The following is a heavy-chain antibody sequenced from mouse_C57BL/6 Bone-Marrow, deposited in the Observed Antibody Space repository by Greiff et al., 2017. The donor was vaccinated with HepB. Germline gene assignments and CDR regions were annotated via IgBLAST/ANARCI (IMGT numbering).Heavy chain of an antibody. Sequence: QVQLKESGAELMKPGASVKLSCKATGYTFTGYWIEWVKQRPGHGLEWIGEILPGSGSTNYNEKFKGKATFTADTSSNTAYRQLSSLTTEDSAIYYCADGLGWFAYWGQGTLVTVSA. V-gene: IGHV1-9*01. J-gene: IGHJ3*01. D-gene: IGHD4-1*01. CDR3: ADGLGWFAY. CDR2: ILPGSGST. CDR1: GYTFTGYW.